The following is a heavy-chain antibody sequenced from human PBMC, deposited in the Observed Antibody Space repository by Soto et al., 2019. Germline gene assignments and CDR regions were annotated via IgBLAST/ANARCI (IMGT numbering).Heavy chain of an antibody. CDR1: GYSFTSHY. J-gene: IGHJ4*02. D-gene: IGHD4-17*01. CDR2: IYPGGVNI. CDR3: ARDGLYGDYGHY. Sequence: GASVKVSCKAIGYSFTSHYMHWVRQAPGQGLEWMGTIYPGGVNIAYAQKFQGRVTMTRDTSTNTVYMELSSLRSEDTAVYYCARDGLYGDYGHYWGQGTLVTVSS. V-gene: IGHV1-46*01.